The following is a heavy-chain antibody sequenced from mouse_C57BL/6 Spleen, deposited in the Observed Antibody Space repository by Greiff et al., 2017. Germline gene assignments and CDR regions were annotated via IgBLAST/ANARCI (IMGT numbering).Heavy chain of an antibody. Sequence: QVQLQQPGAELVKPGASVKLSCKASGYTFTSYWMHWVKQRPGQGLEWIGMIHPNSGSTNYNEKFKSKATLTVDKSSSTAYMQLSSLTSEDSAVYYCARSPDYYSSSYFDYWGQGTTLTVSS. CDR3: ARSPDYYSSSYFDY. V-gene: IGHV1-64*01. CDR1: GYTFTSYW. D-gene: IGHD1-1*01. J-gene: IGHJ2*01. CDR2: IHPNSGST.